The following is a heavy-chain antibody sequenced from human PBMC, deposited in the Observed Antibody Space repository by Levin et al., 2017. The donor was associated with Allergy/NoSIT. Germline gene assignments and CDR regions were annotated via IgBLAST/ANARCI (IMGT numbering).Heavy chain of an antibody. CDR1: GFSISTYF. V-gene: IGHV4-59*01. Sequence: SETLSLTCTVSGFSISTYFFIWIRHPPLKGLEWIGHLSSSGRSNYNPSLKSRVTISVDTSKNQLSLKLTSVTAADRAVYYCARDRVITASNTYYYYGVDVWGQGTTVTVSS. J-gene: IGHJ6*02. D-gene: IGHD4-11*01. CDR3: ARDRVITASNTYYYYGVDV. CDR2: LSSSGRS.